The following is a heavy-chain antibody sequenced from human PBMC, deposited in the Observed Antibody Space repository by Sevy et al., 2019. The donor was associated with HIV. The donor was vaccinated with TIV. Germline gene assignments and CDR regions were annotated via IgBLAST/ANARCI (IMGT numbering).Heavy chain of an antibody. J-gene: IGHJ4*01. CDR1: GFRFGSQA. CDR2: MSGRGDSR. CDR3: AKDVPDQSWYDDFWSGSPCFDY. V-gene: IGHV3-23*01. D-gene: IGHD3-3*01. Sequence: GGSLRLSCVGSGFRFGSQAMSWVRQAPGKGLEWVSGMSGRGDSRGYAHPVKGRFTISRDNSKNTSYLQMNSLTAEDTALYYCAKDVPDQSWYDDFWSGSPCFDYWGRGILVTVSS.